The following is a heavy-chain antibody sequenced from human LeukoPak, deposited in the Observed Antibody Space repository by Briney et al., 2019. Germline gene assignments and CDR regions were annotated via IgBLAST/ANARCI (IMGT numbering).Heavy chain of an antibody. CDR2: INPSGGST. V-gene: IGHV1-46*01. Sequence: ASVKVFCKASGYTFTSYYMHWVRQAPGQGLEWMGIINPSGGSTSYAQKFQGRVTMTRDTSTSTVYMELSSLRSEDTAVYYCARGPFGGAKRGHFDLWGCGTLVTVSS. D-gene: IGHD3-10*01. CDR3: ARGPFGGAKRGHFDL. CDR1: GYTFTSYY. J-gene: IGHJ2*01.